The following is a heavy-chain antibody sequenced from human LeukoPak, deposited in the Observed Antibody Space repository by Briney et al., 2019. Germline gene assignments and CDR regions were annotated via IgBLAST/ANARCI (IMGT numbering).Heavy chain of an antibody. V-gene: IGHV4-61*09. D-gene: IGHD3-10*01. CDR1: GGSITRGSYY. CDR3: ARHSTGYGSELDY. J-gene: IGHJ4*02. CDR2: VFTSGNT. Sequence: KPSETLSLTCAVSGGSITRGSYYWTWIRQPAGKALEWIGHVFTSGNTNYNPSLKGRVTISIDTSKNQFSLKLSSVTAADTAVYYCARHSTGYGSELDYWGQGTLVTVSS.